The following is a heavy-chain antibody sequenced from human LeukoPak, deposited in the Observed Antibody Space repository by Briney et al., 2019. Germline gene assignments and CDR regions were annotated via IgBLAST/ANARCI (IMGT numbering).Heavy chain of an antibody. V-gene: IGHV3-21*01. D-gene: IGHD2-2*01. CDR2: ISSSSSYI. Sequence: GGSLRLSCAASGFTFSSYSMNWVRQAPGKGLEWVSSISSSSSYIYYADSVKGRFTISRDNAKNSLYLQMNSLRAEDTAVYYCASDGRYCSSTSCYAFDIWGQGTMVTVSS. J-gene: IGHJ3*02. CDR3: ASDGRYCSSTSCYAFDI. CDR1: GFTFSSYS.